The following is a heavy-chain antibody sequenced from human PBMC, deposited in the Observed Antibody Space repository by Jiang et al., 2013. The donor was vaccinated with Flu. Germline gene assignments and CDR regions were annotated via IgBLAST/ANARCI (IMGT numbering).Heavy chain of an antibody. J-gene: IGHJ4*02. V-gene: IGHV3-30*18. D-gene: IGHD3-22*01. CDR2: ISYDGSSK. CDR3: AKPAARYYYDSSGHYYDY. CDR1: GFTFSSYG. Sequence: QLVESGGGVVQPGRSLRLSCAASGFTFSSYGMHWVRQAPGKGLDWVAVISYDGSSKYYADSVKGRFTISRDNSKNTLYLQMNSLRAEDTAVYYCAKPAARYYYDSSGHYYDYWGQGTLVTVSS.